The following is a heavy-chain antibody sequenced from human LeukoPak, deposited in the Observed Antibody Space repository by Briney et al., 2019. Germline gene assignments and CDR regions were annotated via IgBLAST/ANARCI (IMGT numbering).Heavy chain of an antibody. J-gene: IGHJ4*02. CDR1: GYTLTNYD. CDR3: ARGLHYLDY. V-gene: IGHV1-18*01. D-gene: IGHD4-11*01. Sequence: PGASVKVSCKASGYTLTNYDIRWVRQAPGQGLEWMGWISAYNGNTNYAQKLQGRVTMTTDTSTSTAYMELRSLSSDDTAVYYCARGLHYLDYWGQGTLVTVSS. CDR2: ISAYNGNT.